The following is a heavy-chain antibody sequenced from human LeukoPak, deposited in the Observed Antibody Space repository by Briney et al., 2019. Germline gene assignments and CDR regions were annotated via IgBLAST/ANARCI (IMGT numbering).Heavy chain of an antibody. Sequence: GGSLRLSCAASGFTFSGYAMSWVRQAPGKGLEWVSAISGSGGSTYYADSVKGRFTISRDNSKNTLYLQMNSLRAEDTAVYCCAKGILGNYYMDVWGKGTTVTVSS. D-gene: IGHD3-3*02. CDR1: GFTFSGYA. CDR3: AKGILGNYYMDV. CDR2: ISGSGGST. J-gene: IGHJ6*03. V-gene: IGHV3-23*01.